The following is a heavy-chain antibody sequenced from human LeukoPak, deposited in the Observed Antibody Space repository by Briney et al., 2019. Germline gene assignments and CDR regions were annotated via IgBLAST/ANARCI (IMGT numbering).Heavy chain of an antibody. Sequence: VISYDGSNKYYADSVKGRFTISRDNSKNTLYLEMNSLRAEDTAVYYCARDIPKYYYYGMDVWGQGTTVTVSS. J-gene: IGHJ6*02. D-gene: IGHD2-21*01. CDR2: ISYDGSNK. V-gene: IGHV3-33*05. CDR3: ARDIPKYYYYGMDV.